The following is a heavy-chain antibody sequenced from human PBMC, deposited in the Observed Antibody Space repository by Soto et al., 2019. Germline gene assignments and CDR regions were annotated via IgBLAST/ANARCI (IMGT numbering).Heavy chain of an antibody. CDR2: IYSGGST. V-gene: IGHV3-66*01. J-gene: IGHJ4*02. CDR3: AREGANYDFWSGYFPG. CDR1: GFTVSSNY. Sequence: GGSLRLSCAASGFTVSSNYMSWVRQAPGKGLEWVSVIYSGGSTYYADSVKGRFTISRDNSKNTLYLQMNSLRAEDTAVYYCAREGANYDFWSGYFPGWGQGTLVTVSS. D-gene: IGHD3-3*01.